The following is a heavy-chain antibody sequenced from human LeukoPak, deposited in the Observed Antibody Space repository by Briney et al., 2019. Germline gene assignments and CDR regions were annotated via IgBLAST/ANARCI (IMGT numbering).Heavy chain of an antibody. CDR3: ARGPFLETYGMDV. J-gene: IGHJ6*02. CDR2: ISYDGSNK. Sequence: GGALRLSCAASGFPLNSCGMHWGRPAPGKGLEWGAVISYDGSNKYYADSVKGRFTISRDNSKNTLYLQMNSLRAEDTAVYYCARGPFLETYGMDVWGQGTTVTVSS. CDR1: GFPLNSCG. V-gene: IGHV3-30-3*01. D-gene: IGHD3-3*01.